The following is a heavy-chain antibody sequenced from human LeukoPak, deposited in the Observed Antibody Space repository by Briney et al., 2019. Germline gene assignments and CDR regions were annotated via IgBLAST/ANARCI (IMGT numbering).Heavy chain of an antibody. CDR2: IKSDGSA. D-gene: IGHD3-22*01. V-gene: IGHV3-74*01. J-gene: IGHJ1*01. CDR1: GFTFSSYW. Sequence: GGSLRLSCVASGFTFSSYWMHWVRQAPGKGLVWVSRIKSDGSANYADSVKGRFTISRDNAKNTVSLQMNSLRAEDTGVYFCARAPSEIGGYYPEYFRHWGQGTLVTVSS. CDR3: ARAPSEIGGYYPEYFRH.